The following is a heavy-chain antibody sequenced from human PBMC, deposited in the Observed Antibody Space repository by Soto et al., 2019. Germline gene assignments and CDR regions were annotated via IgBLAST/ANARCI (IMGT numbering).Heavy chain of an antibody. Sequence: GGSLRLSCAASGFTFSSYAMSWVRQAPGKGLEWVSAISGSGGSTYYADSVKGRFTISRDNSKNTLYLQMNSLRAEDTAVYYCAKDIPNSSGCYPGIVPEFDYWGQGTLVTVSS. CDR1: GFTFSSYA. D-gene: IGHD6-19*01. V-gene: IGHV3-23*01. CDR2: ISGSGGST. CDR3: AKDIPNSSGCYPGIVPEFDY. J-gene: IGHJ4*02.